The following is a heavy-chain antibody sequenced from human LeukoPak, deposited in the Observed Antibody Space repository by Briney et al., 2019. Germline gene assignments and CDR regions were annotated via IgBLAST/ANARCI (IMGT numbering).Heavy chain of an antibody. D-gene: IGHD3-10*01. CDR3: ARRGPYGSGSYLDY. CDR2: ISGSGGST. Sequence: SGGSLRLSCAASGFTFSSYGMSWVRQAPGKGLEWVSAISGSGGSTYYADSVKGRFTISRDNSKNTLYLQMNSLRAEDTAVYYCARRGPYGSGSYLDYWGQGTLVTVSS. V-gene: IGHV3-23*01. CDR1: GFTFSSYG. J-gene: IGHJ4*02.